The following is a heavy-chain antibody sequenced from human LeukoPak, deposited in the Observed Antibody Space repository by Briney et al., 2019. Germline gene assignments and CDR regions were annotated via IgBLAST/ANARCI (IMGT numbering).Heavy chain of an antibody. J-gene: IGHJ4*02. Sequence: PSETLSLTCGVSGGSITNTNYWTWVRQPPGKGLGWIGEVNLQGSTNYNPSLMGRVAISVDTSGNHISLQLTSVTAADTAVYYCAREGGPYRPLDYSGQGTLVTVSS. CDR3: AREGGPYRPLDY. V-gene: IGHV4-4*02. CDR1: GGSITNTNY. CDR2: VNLQGST.